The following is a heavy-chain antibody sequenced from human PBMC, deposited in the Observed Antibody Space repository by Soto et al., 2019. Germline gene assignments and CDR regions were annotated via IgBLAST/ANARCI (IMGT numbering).Heavy chain of an antibody. V-gene: IGHV1-69*02. J-gene: IGHJ5*01. CDR2: IIPILGIA. D-gene: IGHD2-15*01. CDR3: ARGYCSGGSCLNWFDP. CDR1: GGTFSSYT. Sequence: SVKVSCTASGGTFSSYTISWVRQAPGQGLEWMGRIIPILGIANYAQKFQGRVTITADKSTSTAYMELSSLRSEDTAVYYCARGYCSGGSCLNWFDPWGQGTLVTVSS.